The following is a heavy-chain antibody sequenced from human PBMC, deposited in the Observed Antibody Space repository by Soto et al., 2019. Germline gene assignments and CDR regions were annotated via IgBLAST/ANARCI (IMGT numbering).Heavy chain of an antibody. V-gene: IGHV3-33*01. Sequence: QVQLVESGGGVVQPGRSLRLSCAASGFTFSSYGMHWVRQAPGKGLEWVAVIWYDGSNKYYADSVKGRFTISRDNSKNTLYLQMHSLRAEDTAVYYCARGMTMVRGVISWYYGMDVWGQGTTVTVSS. CDR3: ARGMTMVRGVISWYYGMDV. CDR1: GFTFSSYG. J-gene: IGHJ6*02. D-gene: IGHD3-10*01. CDR2: IWYDGSNK.